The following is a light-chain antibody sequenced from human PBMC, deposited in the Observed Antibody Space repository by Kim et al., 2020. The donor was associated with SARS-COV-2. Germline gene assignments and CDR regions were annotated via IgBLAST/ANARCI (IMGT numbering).Light chain of an antibody. CDR3: QSYDSSLSGYV. V-gene: IGLV1-40*01. J-gene: IGLJ1*01. CDR2: GNN. CDR1: SSNIGAGYG. Sequence: VTNSGPGRSSNIGAGYGVHRYQQLPGAPPKLLIYGNNNRPSGVPDRFSGSKSGTSASLAITGLQAEDEADYYCQSYDSSLSGYVFGTGTKVTVL.